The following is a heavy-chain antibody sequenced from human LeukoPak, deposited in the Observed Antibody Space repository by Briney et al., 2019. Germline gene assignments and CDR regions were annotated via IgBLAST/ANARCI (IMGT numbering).Heavy chain of an antibody. CDR2: ISGSGVNT. V-gene: IGHV3-23*01. CDR3: ARDRGVGYPSSWRGGLYNFDY. CDR1: GFTFSSYA. D-gene: IGHD6-13*01. Sequence: GGSLRLSCAVSGFTFSSYAMNWVRQAPGKGLEWVSAISGSGVNTDHADSVKGRFTISRDNSKNTLYLQMNSLRVEDTAAYYCARDRGVGYPSSWRGGLYNFDYWSQGTLVTVSS. J-gene: IGHJ4*02.